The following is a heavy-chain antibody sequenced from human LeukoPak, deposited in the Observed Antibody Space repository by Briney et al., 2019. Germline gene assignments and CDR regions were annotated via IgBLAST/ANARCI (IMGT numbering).Heavy chain of an antibody. Sequence: SETLSLTCTVSGGSISSYYWSWSRQPPGKGLEWIGYIYYSGSTNYNPSLRSRVTISVDTSKNQFSLKLSSVTAADTAVYCCARERCYRYYFDYLVQGPLVSVSS. CDR2: IYYSGST. J-gene: IGHJ4*02. D-gene: IGHD3-16*02. CDR1: GGSISSYY. V-gene: IGHV4-59*01. CDR3: ARERCYRYYFDY.